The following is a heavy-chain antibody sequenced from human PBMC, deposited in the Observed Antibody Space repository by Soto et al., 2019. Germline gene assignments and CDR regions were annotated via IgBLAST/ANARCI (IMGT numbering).Heavy chain of an antibody. CDR2: ITWNSDMI. CDR3: AKVAYAYGFSAMDV. J-gene: IGHJ6*02. D-gene: IGHD2-2*01. Sequence: QPGGSLRLSCAASGFTFGEYAMHWVRRPPGKGLEWVASITWNSDMIGYADSVKGRFTISRDNGENSLYLQMSSLRREDTALYYCAKVAYAYGFSAMDVWGPGTTVTVSS. V-gene: IGHV3-9*01. CDR1: GFTFGEYA.